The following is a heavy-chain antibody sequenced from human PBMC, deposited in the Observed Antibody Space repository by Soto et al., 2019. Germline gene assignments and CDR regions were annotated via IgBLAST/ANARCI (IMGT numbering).Heavy chain of an antibody. CDR1: GGSVSSGSYY. V-gene: IGHV4-61*01. CDR3: ARDRDYYDSSGYYWYYYGMDV. D-gene: IGHD3-22*01. CDR2: IYYSGST. J-gene: IGHJ6*02. Sequence: SETLSLTCTVSGGSVSSGSYYWSWIRQPPGKGLEWIGYIYYSGSTNYNPSLKSRVTISVDTSKNQFSLKLSSVTAADTAVYYCARDRDYYDSSGYYWYYYGMDVWGQGTTVTV.